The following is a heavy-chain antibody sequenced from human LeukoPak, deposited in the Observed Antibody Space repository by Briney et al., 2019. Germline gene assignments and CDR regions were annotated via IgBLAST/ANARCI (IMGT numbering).Heavy chain of an antibody. V-gene: IGHV4-59*08. Sequence: SETLSLTCTVSGGSISSYYWSWIRQPAGKELDWIGYIYYSGSTYYNPSLKSRVTISVDTSKNQFSLKLTSVTAADTAVYYCARLSGSPHPPFDYWGQGTLVTVSS. J-gene: IGHJ4*02. CDR1: GGSISSYY. CDR3: ARLSGSPHPPFDY. CDR2: IYYSGST. D-gene: IGHD1-26*01.